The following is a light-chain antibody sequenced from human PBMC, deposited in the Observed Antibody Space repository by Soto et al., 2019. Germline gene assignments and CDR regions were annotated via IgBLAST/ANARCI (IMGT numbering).Light chain of an antibody. CDR2: SNN. CDR3: AAWDDSLNGYA. V-gene: IGLV1-44*01. J-gene: IGLJ1*01. Sequence: QPVLTQPPSASGTPGQRVTISCSGSSSNIGSNTVNWYQQLPGTAPKLLIYSNNQRPSGVPDRFSGSKSGTSASLAISGLQSEDEADYYCAAWDDSLNGYAFGTGTKVTVL. CDR1: SSNIGSNT.